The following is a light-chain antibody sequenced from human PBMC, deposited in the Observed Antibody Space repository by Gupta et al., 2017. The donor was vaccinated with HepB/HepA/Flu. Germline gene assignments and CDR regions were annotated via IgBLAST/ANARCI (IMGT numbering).Light chain of an antibody. V-gene: IGKV1-39*01. CDR3: QQSYNTPRT. J-gene: IGKJ1*01. CDR1: QTISRH. Sequence: IQMTQSPSSLSASVGDRVSITCRASQTISRHLNWYQQKPGKAPNVLISAASSLQSGVPSRFSGSGSGTEFNLTISSLQPEDFATYYCQQSYNTPRTFGQGTKVEIK. CDR2: AAS.